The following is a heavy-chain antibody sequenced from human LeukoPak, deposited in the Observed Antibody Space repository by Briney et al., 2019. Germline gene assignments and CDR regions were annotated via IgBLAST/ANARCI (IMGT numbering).Heavy chain of an antibody. D-gene: IGHD6-13*01. V-gene: IGHV4-39*01. CDR3: ARGLGGSSSWPLNWFDP. CDR2: IYYSGNT. CDR1: GASISSSSYY. J-gene: IGHJ5*02. Sequence: SETLSLTCTVSGASISSSSYYWGWIRQPPGKGLEWIGSIYYSGNTYYNPSLKSRVTISVDTSKNQFSLKLSSVTAADTAVYYCARGLGGSSSWPLNWFDPWGQGTLVTVSS.